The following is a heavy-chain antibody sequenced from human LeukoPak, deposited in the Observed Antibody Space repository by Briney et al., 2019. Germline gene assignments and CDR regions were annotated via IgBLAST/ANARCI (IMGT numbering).Heavy chain of an antibody. Sequence: GGSLRLSCAASGFTFDDYTMHWVRQAPGKGLEWVSLISWDGGSTCYADSVKGRFTISRDNRKNSLYLQMNSLRTEDTALYYCAKDSGYDFSGWYFDLWGRGTLVTVSS. CDR2: ISWDGGST. V-gene: IGHV3-43*01. J-gene: IGHJ2*01. CDR3: AKDSGYDFSGWYFDL. CDR1: GFTFDDYT. D-gene: IGHD5-12*01.